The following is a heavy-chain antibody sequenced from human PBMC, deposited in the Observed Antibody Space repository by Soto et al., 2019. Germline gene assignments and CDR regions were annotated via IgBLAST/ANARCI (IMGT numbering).Heavy chain of an antibody. J-gene: IGHJ4*02. V-gene: IGHV3-66*01. CDR2: IYSGGST. Sequence: EVQLVESGGGLVQPGGSLRLPCAASGFTVSSNYMSWVRQAPGKGLEWVSVIYSGGSTYYADSVKGRFIISRDDSKNTLFLQMNSLRAEDTAVYYCATAKLLLPWLFDYWGQGTLVTVSS. CDR1: GFTVSSNY. CDR3: ATAKLLLPWLFDY. D-gene: IGHD2-15*01.